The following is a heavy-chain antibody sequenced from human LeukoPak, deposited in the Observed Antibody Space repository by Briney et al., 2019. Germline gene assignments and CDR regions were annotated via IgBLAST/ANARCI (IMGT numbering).Heavy chain of an antibody. CDR1: GGSITSGGYY. J-gene: IGHJ5*02. CDR2: IHYSGNT. CDR3: ARLGGFPNWFDP. V-gene: IGHV4-39*01. Sequence: SETLSLTCTVSGGSITSGGYYWGWIRQPPGKGLEWVGSIHYSGNTHNNPSLKSRVTISVDTSKHQFSLKLSSVTAADTAVYYCARLGGFPNWFDPWGQGTLVTVSS.